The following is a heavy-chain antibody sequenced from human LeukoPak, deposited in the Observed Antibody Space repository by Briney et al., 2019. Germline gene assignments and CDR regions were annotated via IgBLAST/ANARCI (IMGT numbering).Heavy chain of an antibody. CDR3: ARGYCSGGSCWYFDY. D-gene: IGHD2-15*01. CDR2: INWNGGSI. V-gene: IGHV3-20*04. CDR1: GFTFADYG. Sequence: GGSLRLSCAASGFTFADYGMNWVRQAPGKGLEWVSGINWNGGSIGYGDSVKGRFTISRDNAKSSLYLQMNSLRAEDTALYYCARGYCSGGSCWYFDYWGQGTPVTVSS. J-gene: IGHJ4*02.